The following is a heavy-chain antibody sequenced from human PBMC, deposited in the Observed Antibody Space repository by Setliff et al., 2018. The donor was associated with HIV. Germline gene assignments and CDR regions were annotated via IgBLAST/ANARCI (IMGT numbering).Heavy chain of an antibody. D-gene: IGHD5-12*01. V-gene: IGHV3-48*01. J-gene: IGHJ4*02. CDR1: GFTFSSYS. CDR2: ISSSNKTI. Sequence: PGGSLRLSCAASGFTFSSYSMNWVRQAPGKGLEWVSYISSSNKTIYYADSVKGRFTISRDNAKNSLYLQMNSLRPEDTAVYFCARYGRGSLYYFYYWGQGTLVTVSS. CDR3: ARYGRGSLYYFYY.